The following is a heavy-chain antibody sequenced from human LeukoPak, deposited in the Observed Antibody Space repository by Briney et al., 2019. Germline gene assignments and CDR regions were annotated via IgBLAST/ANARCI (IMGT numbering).Heavy chain of an antibody. CDR1: GFTFSSYV. J-gene: IGHJ4*02. D-gene: IGHD6-19*01. V-gene: IGHV3-30*18. CDR2: ISYDGSNK. CDR3: AKGSIAVADVDYFDY. Sequence: GGSLRLSCAACGFTFSSYVMHWDRQAPGKGLEWVAVISYDGSNKYYADSVKGRFTISRDNSKNTLYLQMNSLRAEDTAVYYCAKGSIAVADVDYFDYWGQGSLVTVSS.